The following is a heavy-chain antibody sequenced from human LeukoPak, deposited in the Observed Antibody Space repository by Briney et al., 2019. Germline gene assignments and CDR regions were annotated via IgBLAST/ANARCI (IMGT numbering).Heavy chain of an antibody. D-gene: IGHD3-10*01. Sequence: GESLKISCTGSGYSFTSYWIGWVRQMPGNGLEWMGIIYPGDSDARYSPSFQGQVTISADKSISTAYLQWSSLKASDTAMYYCARPTYYYGSWSYYNPQGAFDIWGQGKMVTVSS. CDR1: GYSFTSYW. CDR3: ARPTYYYGSWSYYNPQGAFDI. CDR2: IYPGDSDA. J-gene: IGHJ3*02. V-gene: IGHV5-51*01.